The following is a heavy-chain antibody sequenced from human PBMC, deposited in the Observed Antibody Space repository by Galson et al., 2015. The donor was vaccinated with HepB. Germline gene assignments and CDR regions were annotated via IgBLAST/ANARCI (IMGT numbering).Heavy chain of an antibody. J-gene: IGHJ6*02. D-gene: IGHD3-22*01. V-gene: IGHV3-30*04. CDR2: ISYDGINK. Sequence: SLRLSCAASGFTFSSYAMHWVRQAPGKGLEWVAVISYDGINKYYADSVKGRLTISRDNSKNTLYLQMNSLRAEDTAVYYCARDRTIVVVAPYYYGMDVWGQGATVTVSS. CDR3: ARDRTIVVVAPYYYGMDV. CDR1: GFTFSSYA.